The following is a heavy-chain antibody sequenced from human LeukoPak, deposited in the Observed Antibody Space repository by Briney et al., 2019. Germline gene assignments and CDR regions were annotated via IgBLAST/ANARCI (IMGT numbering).Heavy chain of an antibody. CDR3: AKTEIRFLEWLSFDY. J-gene: IGHJ4*02. V-gene: IGHV3-23*01. CDR2: MIGSGGST. Sequence: GGSLRLSCAASAFTFSSYAMSCVRQAQGKGLEWVSAMIGSGGSTYYADSVKGRFTISTDNSKNTLYLQRNSLRAEDRAVYYCAKTEIRFLEWLSFDYWGQGTLVTVSS. CDR1: AFTFSSYA. D-gene: IGHD3-3*01.